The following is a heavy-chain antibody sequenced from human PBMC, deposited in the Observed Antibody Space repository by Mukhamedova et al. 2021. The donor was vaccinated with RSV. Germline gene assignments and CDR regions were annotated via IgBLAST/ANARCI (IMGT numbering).Heavy chain of an antibody. D-gene: IGHD2-15*01. Sequence: AEYMGGRFTMSRDNAKNTLYLQMNSLRAEDTAVYYCARGGSTYFDPCGQGALVTVSS. CDR3: ARGGSTYFDP. J-gene: IGHJ4*02. V-gene: IGHV3-74*01.